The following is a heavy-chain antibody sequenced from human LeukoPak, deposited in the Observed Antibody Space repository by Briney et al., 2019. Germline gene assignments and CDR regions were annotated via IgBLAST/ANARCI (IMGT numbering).Heavy chain of an antibody. J-gene: IGHJ4*02. D-gene: IGHD2-2*01. CDR3: ARLCSSTSCAGLDY. V-gene: IGHV5-51*01. CDR1: GYSFTSYW. CDR2: IYPGDSDT. Sequence: ASVKVSCKGSGYSFTSYWIGWLRQMPGKGLEWMGIIYPGDSDTRYSPSFQGQVTISADKSISTAYLQWSSLKASDTAMYYCARLCSSTSCAGLDYWGQGTLVTVSS.